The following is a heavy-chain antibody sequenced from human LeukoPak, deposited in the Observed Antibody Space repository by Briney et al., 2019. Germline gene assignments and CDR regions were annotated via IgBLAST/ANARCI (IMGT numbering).Heavy chain of an antibody. D-gene: IGHD3-22*01. J-gene: IGHJ4*02. V-gene: IGHV3-7*01. CDR1: GFNFGRYW. Sequence: QPGRSLRLSCAASGFNFGRYWMTWVRQAPGKGLEWVANIKHDGSETHYVDSVRGRFTISRDNAKNSLYLQMNSLRAEDTAVYYCVRVLNYDNGDFYRHFDYWGQGILVTVSS. CDR2: IKHDGSET. CDR3: VRVLNYDNGDFYRHFDY.